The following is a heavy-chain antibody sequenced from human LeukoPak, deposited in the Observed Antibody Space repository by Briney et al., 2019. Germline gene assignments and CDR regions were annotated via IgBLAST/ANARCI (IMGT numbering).Heavy chain of an antibody. J-gene: IGHJ4*02. CDR3: ARVRGSYSSDY. CDR2: ISSRGGTV. V-gene: IGHV3-11*04. Sequence: PSETLSLTCAVYGGSFSGYYMSWIRQAPGKGLEWVSYISSRGGTVYYADSVKGRFTISRDDAKSSLYLQMSSLRAEDTAVYCCARVRGSYSSDYWGQGTLVTVSS. D-gene: IGHD2-15*01. CDR1: GGSFSGYY.